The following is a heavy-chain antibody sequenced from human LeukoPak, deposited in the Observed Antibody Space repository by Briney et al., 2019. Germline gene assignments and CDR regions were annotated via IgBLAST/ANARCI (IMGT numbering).Heavy chain of an antibody. J-gene: IGHJ4*02. Sequence: SETLSLTCTVSGGSISSYYWSWIRQPAGKGLEWIGYIYHSGSTYYNPSLKSRVTISVDRSKNQFSLKLSSVTAADTAVYYCATGYGDFRVEGRYFYSWGQGTLVTVS. V-gene: IGHV4-59*12. CDR3: ATGYGDFRVEGRYFYS. D-gene: IGHD4-17*01. CDR2: IYHSGST. CDR1: GGSISSYY.